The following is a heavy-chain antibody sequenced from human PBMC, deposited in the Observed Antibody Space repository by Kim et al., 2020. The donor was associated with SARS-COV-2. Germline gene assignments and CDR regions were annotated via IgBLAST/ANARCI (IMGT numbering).Heavy chain of an antibody. J-gene: IGHJ4*02. D-gene: IGHD4-17*01. V-gene: IGHV3-48*03. CDR2: INDIGSAT. Sequence: GGSLRLSCVVSGLTFSGYEMNWVRQAPGKGPEWLSYINDIGSATHYADSVKGRFTISRDNARNSVSLQMNSLRVEDTAIYYCASKPYGEGRYFDYWGQGT. CDR3: ASKPYGEGRYFDY. CDR1: GLTFSGYE.